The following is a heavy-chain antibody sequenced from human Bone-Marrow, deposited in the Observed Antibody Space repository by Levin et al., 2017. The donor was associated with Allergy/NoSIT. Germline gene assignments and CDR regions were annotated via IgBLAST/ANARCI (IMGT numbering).Heavy chain of an antibody. Sequence: GESLKISCAASGFTFSSYAMHWVRQAPGKGLEWVAVISYDGSNKYYADSVKGRFTISRDNSKNTLYLQMNSLRAEDTAVYYCARVDYYDFWHGMDVWGQGTTVTVSS. D-gene: IGHD3-3*01. CDR3: ARVDYYDFWHGMDV. V-gene: IGHV3-30-3*01. J-gene: IGHJ6*02. CDR1: GFTFSSYA. CDR2: ISYDGSNK.